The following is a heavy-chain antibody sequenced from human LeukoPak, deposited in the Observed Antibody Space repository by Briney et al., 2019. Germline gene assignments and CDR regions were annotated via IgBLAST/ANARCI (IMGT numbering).Heavy chain of an antibody. J-gene: IGHJ3*02. CDR3: ARAGLKCSGGSCYSRESAFDI. CDR2: IYSGGST. D-gene: IGHD2-15*01. CDR1: GFTASSNY. V-gene: IGHV3-66*02. Sequence: GGSLRLSCAASGFTASSNYMSWVRQAPGKGLEWVSVIYSGGSTYYADSVKGRFTISRDNSKNTLYLQMNSLRAEDTAVYYCARAGLKCSGGSCYSRESAFDIWGQGTMVTVSS.